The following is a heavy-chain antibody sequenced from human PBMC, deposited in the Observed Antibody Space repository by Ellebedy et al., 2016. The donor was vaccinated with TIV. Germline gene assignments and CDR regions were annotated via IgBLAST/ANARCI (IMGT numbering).Heavy chain of an antibody. V-gene: IGHV3-23*01. J-gene: IGHJ4*02. Sequence: GGSLRLSCAASGFTFRNFAMTWVRQAPGKGLEWVSSISSSGVSSDYAASVRGRVTISRDNSKSTLYLQMDSLRADDSAEYYCAKLDSSGYYYGRLDYWGQGTLVTVSS. D-gene: IGHD3-22*01. CDR3: AKLDSSGYYYGRLDY. CDR1: GFTFRNFA. CDR2: ISSSGVSS.